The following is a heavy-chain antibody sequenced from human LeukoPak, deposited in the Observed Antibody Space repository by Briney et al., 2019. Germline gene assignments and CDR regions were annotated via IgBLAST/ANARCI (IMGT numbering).Heavy chain of an antibody. J-gene: IGHJ2*01. CDR3: ARSDYGDYLGYFDL. V-gene: IGHV1-69*04. CDR2: IIPILGIA. D-gene: IGHD4-17*01. CDR1: GGTFSSYA. Sequence: SVKVSCKASGGTFSSYAISWVRQAPGQGLEWMGRIIPILGIANYAQKFQGRVTITADKSASTAYMELSSLRSEDTAVYYCARSDYGDYLGYFDLWGRGTLVTVSS.